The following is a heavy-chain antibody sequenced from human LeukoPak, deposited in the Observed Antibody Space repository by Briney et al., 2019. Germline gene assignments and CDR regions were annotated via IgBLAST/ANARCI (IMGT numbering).Heavy chain of an antibody. J-gene: IGHJ4*02. Sequence: GGSLRLSCAASGFTFSSYSMNWFGQAPGKGLECVSAISSNGGSTYYASSVKGRFTISRDNSKNTLYLQMGSLRAEDMDVYYCARSRVDTAMIPHYFDYWGQGTLVTVSS. CDR1: GFTFSSYS. CDR3: ARSRVDTAMIPHYFDY. V-gene: IGHV3-64*01. D-gene: IGHD5-18*01. CDR2: ISSNGGST.